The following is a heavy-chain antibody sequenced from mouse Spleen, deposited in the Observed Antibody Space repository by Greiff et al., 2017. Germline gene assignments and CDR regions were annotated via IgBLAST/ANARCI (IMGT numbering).Heavy chain of an antibody. Sequence: EVHLVESGPELVKPGASVKVSCKASGYAFTSYNMYWVKQSHGKSLEWIGYIDPYNGGTSYNQKFKGKATLTVDKSSSTAYMHLNSLTSEDSAVYYCARFGYDAMDYWGQGTSVTVSS. V-gene: IGHV1S135*01. CDR1: GYAFTSYN. CDR3: ARFGYDAMDY. J-gene: IGHJ4*01. CDR2: IDPYNGGT.